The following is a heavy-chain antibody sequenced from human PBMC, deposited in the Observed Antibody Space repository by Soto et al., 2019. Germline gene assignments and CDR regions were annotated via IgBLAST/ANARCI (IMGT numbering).Heavy chain of an antibody. CDR1: GFNIDNYG. CDR3: AKDRVGGTFYTPLAF. V-gene: IGHV3-30*18. D-gene: IGHD1-7*01. CDR2: ITYDGSFQ. Sequence: HPGGSLRLSCQASGFNIDNYGMHWVRQAPGKGLEWVAVITYDGSFQYYADSVKGRFTISRDNSKNTLSLHLNTLKPEDTAVYHCAKDRVGGTFYTPLAFWGQGTLVTVSS. J-gene: IGHJ4*02.